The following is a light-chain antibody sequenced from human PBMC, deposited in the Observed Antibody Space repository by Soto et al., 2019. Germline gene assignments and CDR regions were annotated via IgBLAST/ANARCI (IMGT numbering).Light chain of an antibody. Sequence: IVLTQSPGTLSLSPGERATLSCRASQSVNSRFLAWYQQKPGQAPSLLIYGVSSRATGIPDRFSGSGSGTDITLIISRLEPEDFAVYYCQHYDGPPFTFGPGTKVDIK. CDR2: GVS. J-gene: IGKJ3*01. V-gene: IGKV3-20*01. CDR1: QSVNSRF. CDR3: QHYDGPPFT.